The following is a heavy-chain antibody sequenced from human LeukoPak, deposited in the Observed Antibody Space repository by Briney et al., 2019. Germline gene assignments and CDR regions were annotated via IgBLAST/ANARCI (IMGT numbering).Heavy chain of an antibody. CDR3: ARDQGPGTNGYSSGWYQAPLALGCDI. CDR2: ISAYNGNA. D-gene: IGHD6-19*01. J-gene: IGHJ3*02. CDR1: GYTFTSYG. V-gene: IGHV1-18*01. Sequence: VASVKVSCKASGYTFTSYGISWVRQAPGQGLEWMGWISAYNGNANYAQKLQGRVTMTTDTSTSTAYMELRSLRSDDTAVYYCARDQGPGTNGYSSGWYQAPLALGCDIWGQGTMVTVSS.